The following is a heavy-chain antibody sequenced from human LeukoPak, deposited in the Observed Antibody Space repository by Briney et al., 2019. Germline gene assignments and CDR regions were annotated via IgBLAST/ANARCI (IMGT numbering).Heavy chain of an antibody. CDR1: GFTFSSYS. J-gene: IGHJ4*02. D-gene: IGHD6-13*01. V-gene: IGHV3-23*01. Sequence: GGSLRLSCAASGFTFSSYSMNWVRQAPGKGLEWVSAISGSGGSTYYADSVKGRFTISRDNSKNTLYPQMNSLRAEDTAVYYCAKDSIAAAGPGFDYWGQGTLVTVSS. CDR3: AKDSIAAAGPGFDY. CDR2: ISGSGGST.